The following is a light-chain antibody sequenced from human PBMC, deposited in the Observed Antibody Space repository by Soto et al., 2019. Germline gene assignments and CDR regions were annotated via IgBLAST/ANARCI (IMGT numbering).Light chain of an antibody. CDR1: SSNIGAGFD. V-gene: IGLV1-40*01. CDR2: GNS. Sequence: QSVLTQPPSVSGAPGQRVTISCTGSSSNIGAGFDVNWYQHLPGTAPRVLIYGNSNRPSGVPDRFSGSKSGTSASLAITGLQAEDEADYYCQSYDSSLSASVFGGGTKLPVL. CDR3: QSYDSSLSASV. J-gene: IGLJ2*01.